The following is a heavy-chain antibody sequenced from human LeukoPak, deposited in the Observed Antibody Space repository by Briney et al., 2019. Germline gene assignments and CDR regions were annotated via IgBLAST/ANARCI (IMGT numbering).Heavy chain of an antibody. CDR2: MYYNGST. V-gene: IGHV4-59*11. D-gene: IGHD3-22*01. CDR1: GGSISSHS. J-gene: IGHJ3*02. CDR3: AREANGYDTSGNGGGVGAFDI. Sequence: PSETLSLTCTVSGGSISSHSWSWIRQPPGKGLEWIGYMYYNGSTNYNPSLKSRVTISVDTSKKKFSLNMRSVTAADTAVYYCAREANGYDTSGNGGGVGAFDIWGQGTMVTVSS.